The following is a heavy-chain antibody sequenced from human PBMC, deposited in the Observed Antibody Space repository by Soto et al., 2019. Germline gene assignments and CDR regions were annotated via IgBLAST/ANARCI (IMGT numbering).Heavy chain of an antibody. Sequence: EVQLVESGGGLVEPGGSLRLSCAASGFIFTSYWMNWFRQAPGKGLEWVASVKQDESEKYSVDSVKGRFFISRDNANDSLFLQMNNLRAEDTAVYYCVRGYRVFVWGQGTLVTVS. CDR1: GFIFTSYW. CDR3: VRGYRVFV. D-gene: IGHD5-18*01. J-gene: IGHJ4*02. V-gene: IGHV3-7*01. CDR2: VKQDESEK.